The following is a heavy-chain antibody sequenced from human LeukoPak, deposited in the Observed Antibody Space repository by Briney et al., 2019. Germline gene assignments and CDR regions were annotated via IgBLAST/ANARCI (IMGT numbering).Heavy chain of an antibody. CDR1: GFTFGTYA. J-gene: IGHJ4*02. CDR3: AKDLRPDGRFDFDY. Sequence: GGSLRLSCAASGFTFGTYAMSWVCQAPGTGLEWLSTIVGSASHIFYADSVKGRFTISGDNSRNTVYLQMNTLRPEDTAIYFCAKDLRPDGRFDFDYWGRGTQVTVSS. CDR2: IVGSASHI. V-gene: IGHV3-23*01. D-gene: IGHD3-10*01.